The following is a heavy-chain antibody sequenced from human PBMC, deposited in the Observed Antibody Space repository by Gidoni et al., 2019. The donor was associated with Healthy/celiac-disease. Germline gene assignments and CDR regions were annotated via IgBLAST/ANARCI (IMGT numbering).Heavy chain of an antibody. Sequence: EVQLVESGGGLVQPGRSLRLSCAASGFTFDDYAMHWVRQAPGKGLEWVSGISWNSGSIGYADSVKGRFTISRDNAKNSLYLQMNSLRAEDTALYYCAKDMGSGSYFGAFDIWGQGTMVTVSS. V-gene: IGHV3-9*01. CDR2: ISWNSGSI. D-gene: IGHD3-10*01. CDR3: AKDMGSGSYFGAFDI. CDR1: GFTFDDYA. J-gene: IGHJ3*02.